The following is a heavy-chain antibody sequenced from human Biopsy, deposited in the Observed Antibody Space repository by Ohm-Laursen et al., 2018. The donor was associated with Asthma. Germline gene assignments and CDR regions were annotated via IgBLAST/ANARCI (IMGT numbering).Heavy chain of an antibody. V-gene: IGHV1-69*13. CDR2: IITIFGTA. D-gene: IGHD1-7*01. CDR3: VRDPHNSYLASLRTKFNYYYYGMDV. CDR1: GGTFSSYA. Sequence: VKISCKASGGTFSSYAISWGRQAPGQGLEWVGGIITIFGTANYTQKFQGRVTITADESTSTAYMELSSLRSEDTAVYYCVRDPHNSYLASLRTKFNYYYYGMDVWGQGTTVTVSS. J-gene: IGHJ6*02.